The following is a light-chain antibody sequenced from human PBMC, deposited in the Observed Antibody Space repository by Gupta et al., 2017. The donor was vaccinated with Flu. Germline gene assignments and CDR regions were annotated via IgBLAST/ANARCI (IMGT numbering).Light chain of an antibody. Sequence: QPALTHPSSASGPTGQRVTIACSGSTSNIASNYVYWYQQFAGTAPKLLMYGDDQRPSGVPDRFSGSKSGTSASLAISGLQSEDEADYYCSAWDDSLSGYVFGSGTKVTVL. CDR3: SAWDDSLSGYV. V-gene: IGLV1-47*01. J-gene: IGLJ1*01. CDR2: GDD. CDR1: TSNIASNY.